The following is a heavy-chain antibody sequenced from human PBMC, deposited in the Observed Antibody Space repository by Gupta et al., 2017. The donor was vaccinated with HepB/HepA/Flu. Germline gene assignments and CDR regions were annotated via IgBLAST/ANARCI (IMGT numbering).Heavy chain of an antibody. J-gene: IGHJ4*02. CDR3: ARELGWSFDS. V-gene: IGHV3-7*01. D-gene: IGHD6-19*01. CDR1: GFTFSTYW. Sequence: VQLEESGGGLVQPGGSLRLSCAASGFTFSTYWMSWVRQVPGKGLEWVANINQDGTEKYYVDSVKGRFTTSRDNAKKSVYMKMNSMRAEDTAVYYCARELGWSFDSWGQGNLVTVSS. CDR2: INQDGTEK.